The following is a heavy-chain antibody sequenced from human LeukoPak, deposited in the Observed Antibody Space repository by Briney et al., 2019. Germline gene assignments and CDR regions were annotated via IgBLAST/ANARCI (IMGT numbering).Heavy chain of an antibody. J-gene: IGHJ4*02. CDR2: ISGSGGST. CDR1: AFIFSGHW. Sequence: GGSLRLSCEGSAFIFSGHWMNWVRQAPGKGLEWVSAISGSGGSTYYADSVKGRFTISRDNSKNTLYLQMNSLRAEDTAVYYCAKDLNLDYWGQGTLVTVSS. V-gene: IGHV3-23*01. CDR3: AKDLNLDY.